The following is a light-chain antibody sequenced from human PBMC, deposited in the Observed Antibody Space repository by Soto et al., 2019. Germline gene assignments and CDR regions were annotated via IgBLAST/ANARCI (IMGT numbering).Light chain of an antibody. CDR1: KFDIGRYDY. CDR3: SSYTSASALGI. Sequence: QSALTQHAYVSGSPGQTITISCAGTKFDIGRYDYVSWYRQHPGEAPKLIIFEVNNRPSGVSNLFSGSKSGNTASLTIFGLQVEDEALYYCSSYTSASALGIFGGGTKLTVL. CDR2: EVN. J-gene: IGLJ2*01. V-gene: IGLV2-14*01.